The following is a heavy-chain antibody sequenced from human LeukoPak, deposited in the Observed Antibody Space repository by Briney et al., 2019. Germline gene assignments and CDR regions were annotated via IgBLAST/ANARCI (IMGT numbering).Heavy chain of an antibody. CDR2: ISYDGSNK. V-gene: IGHV3-30-3*01. Sequence: GGSLRLSCAASGFTFSSYAMHWVRQAPGKGLEWVAVISYDGSNKYYADSVKGRFTISRDNSKNTLYLQMNSLRAEDTAVYYCARDLSGLLDYWGQGTLVTVSS. D-gene: IGHD3-22*01. J-gene: IGHJ4*02. CDR1: GFTFSSYA. CDR3: ARDLSGLLDY.